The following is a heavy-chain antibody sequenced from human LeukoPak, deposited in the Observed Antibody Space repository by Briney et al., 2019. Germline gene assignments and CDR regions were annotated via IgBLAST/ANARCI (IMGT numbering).Heavy chain of an antibody. D-gene: IGHD3-10*01. CDR2: ISPSTTHT. J-gene: IGHJ3*02. CDR1: GFTFSDYY. V-gene: IGHV3-11*05. CDR3: ARDTLIRGASDAFDI. Sequence: PGGSLRLSCAASGFTFSDYYMSWSRQAPGKGLEWLSYISPSTTHTSYADSVKGRFTISRDNAKNSLYLQMNSLRAEDTAVYYCARDTLIRGASDAFDIWGQGTMVTVSS.